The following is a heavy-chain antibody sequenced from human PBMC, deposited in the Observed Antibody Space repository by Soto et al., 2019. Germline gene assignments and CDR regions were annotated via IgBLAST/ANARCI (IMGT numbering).Heavy chain of an antibody. J-gene: IGHJ3*02. CDR2: IVPILGIG. V-gene: IGHV1-69*02. Sequence: QVQLVQSGAEVKKPGSSVKVSCKASGSTFSSYTFSWVRQAPGQRLEWMGRIVPILGIGNYAQKFQGSVTITADKSTSTAYMELSSLRSEDTAVYYCAREIAVAGKTSDVFDIWGQATMVTVSS. CDR1: GSTFSSYT. D-gene: IGHD6-19*01. CDR3: AREIAVAGKTSDVFDI.